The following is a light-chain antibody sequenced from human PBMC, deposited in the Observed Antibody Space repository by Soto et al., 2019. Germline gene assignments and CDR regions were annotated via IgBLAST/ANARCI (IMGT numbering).Light chain of an antibody. Sequence: SYELTQPLSVSVALGQTARITCGENNIASKNVHWYQQKPGQAPVLVIYRIANRPSGIPERFSGSNSGNMATLTITSAQAGDEADYYCQVWDSSTPVVFGGGTKLTVL. V-gene: IGLV3-9*01. CDR1: NIASKN. CDR2: RIA. CDR3: QVWDSSTPVV. J-gene: IGLJ2*01.